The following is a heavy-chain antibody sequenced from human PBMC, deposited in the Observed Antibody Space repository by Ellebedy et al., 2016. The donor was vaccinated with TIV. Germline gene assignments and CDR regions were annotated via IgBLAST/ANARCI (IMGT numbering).Heavy chain of an antibody. J-gene: IGHJ5*02. CDR2: IYYSGST. Sequence: SETLSLXCTVSGGSISSGDYYWSWIRQPPGKGLEWIGYIYYSGSTYYNPSLKSRVTISVDTSKNQFSLKLSSVTAADTAVYYCARVLRYGSGSEIDPWGQGTLVTVSS. V-gene: IGHV4-30-4*01. CDR1: GGSISSGDYY. CDR3: ARVLRYGSGSEIDP. D-gene: IGHD3-10*01.